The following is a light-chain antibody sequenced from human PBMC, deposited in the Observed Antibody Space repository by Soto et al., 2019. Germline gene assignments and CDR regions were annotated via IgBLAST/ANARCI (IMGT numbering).Light chain of an antibody. CDR1: SSDVGSYNL. CDR2: EGS. Sequence: QSALTQPASVSGSPGQSITISCTGTSSDVGSYNLVSWYQQHPGKAPKLMIYEGSKRPSGVSNRFSGSKSGNTASLTISGLQAEDEADYYCCSYAGSPLYVFGTGTKLT. CDR3: CSYAGSPLYV. J-gene: IGLJ1*01. V-gene: IGLV2-23*01.